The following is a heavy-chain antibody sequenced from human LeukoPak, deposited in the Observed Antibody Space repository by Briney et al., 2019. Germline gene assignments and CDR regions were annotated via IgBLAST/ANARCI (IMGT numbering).Heavy chain of an antibody. Sequence: GGSLRLSCAASGFTFNIYSMNWVRQAPGKGLEWVSSISSSSSYIYYADSVKGRFTISRDNAKNSLYLQMNSLRAEDTAVYYCARADTAMANFDYWGQGTLVTVSS. V-gene: IGHV3-21*01. CDR3: ARADTAMANFDY. D-gene: IGHD5-18*01. CDR2: ISSSSSYI. CDR1: GFTFNIYS. J-gene: IGHJ4*02.